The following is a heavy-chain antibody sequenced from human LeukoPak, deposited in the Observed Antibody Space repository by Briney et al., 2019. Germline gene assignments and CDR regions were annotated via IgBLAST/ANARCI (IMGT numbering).Heavy chain of an antibody. J-gene: IGHJ6*03. CDR2: IYYSGST. D-gene: IGHD2-2*01. Sequence: PSETLSLTCTVSGGSISSSSYYWGWIRQPPGKGLEWIGSIYYSGSTYYNPSLKSRVTISVDTSKNQFSLKLSSVTAADTAVYYCARGIPGVPAARDYYYMDVWGKGTTVTVSS. CDR3: ARGIPGVPAARDYYYMDV. V-gene: IGHV4-39*07. CDR1: GGSISSSSYY.